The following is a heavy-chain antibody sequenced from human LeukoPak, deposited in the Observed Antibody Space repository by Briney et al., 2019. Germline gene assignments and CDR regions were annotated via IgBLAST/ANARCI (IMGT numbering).Heavy chain of an antibody. Sequence: GGSLRLSCAASGFAFSSYAMSWVRQAPGKGLEWVSSVSGSGGYTYYAGSVKGRFTISRDNSKNTLYLQMNSLRAEDTAIYYCAKDRPNYYDSSGHYYRRDGDYWGQGTLVTVSS. V-gene: IGHV3-23*01. CDR3: AKDRPNYYDSSGHYYRRDGDY. J-gene: IGHJ4*02. D-gene: IGHD3-22*01. CDR1: GFAFSSYA. CDR2: VSGSGGYT.